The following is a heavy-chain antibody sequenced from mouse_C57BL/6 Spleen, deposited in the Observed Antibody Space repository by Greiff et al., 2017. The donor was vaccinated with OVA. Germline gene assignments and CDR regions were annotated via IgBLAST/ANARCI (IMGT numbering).Heavy chain of an antibody. V-gene: IGHV5-4*01. CDR2: ISDGGSYT. CDR3: ARGRDYAMDY. J-gene: IGHJ4*01. CDR1: GFTFSSYA. Sequence: EVQLVESGGGLVKPGGSLKLSCAASGFTFSSYAMSWVRQTPEKRLEWVATISDGGSYTYYPDNVKGRFTISRDNAKNNLYLQMSHLKSEDTAMYYCARGRDYAMDYWGQGTSVTVSS.